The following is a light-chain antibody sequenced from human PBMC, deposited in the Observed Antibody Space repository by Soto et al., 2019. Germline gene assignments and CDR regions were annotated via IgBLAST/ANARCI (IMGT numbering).Light chain of an antibody. CDR1: NSDVGSYNY. V-gene: IGLV2-14*03. CDR2: NAY. CDR3: SSYTISRTYV. Sequence: QSVLTQPASVSGSPGQSITISCTGTNSDVGSYNYVSWHQQHPGKAPKLMIYNAYDRPSGISNRFSGSKSGNTASLTISGLQGDDEDDYYCSSYTISRTYVFGNGTKVTXL. J-gene: IGLJ1*01.